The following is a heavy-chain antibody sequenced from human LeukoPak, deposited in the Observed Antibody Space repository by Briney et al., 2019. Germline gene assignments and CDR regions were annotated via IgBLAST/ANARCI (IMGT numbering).Heavy chain of an antibody. CDR2: ISYDGSNK. V-gene: IGHV3-30-3*01. Sequence: GGSLRLSCAASGFTFSSYAMHWVRQAPGKGLEWVAVISYDGSNKYYADSVKGRFTISRDNSKNTLYLQMNSLRAEDTAVYYCAREGVMEQMVFGIDYWGQGTLVTVSS. D-gene: IGHD6-13*01. CDR1: GFTFSSYA. CDR3: AREGVMEQMVFGIDY. J-gene: IGHJ4*02.